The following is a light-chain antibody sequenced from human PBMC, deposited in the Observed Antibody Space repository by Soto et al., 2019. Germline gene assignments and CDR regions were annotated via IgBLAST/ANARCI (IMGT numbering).Light chain of an antibody. CDR1: QTITRSS. V-gene: IGKV3-20*01. Sequence: EIVLTQSPATLSLSPGERATLSCRASQTITRSSLAWYQQKPGQGPRLLIFGASIRATGVPDRFSASGSGTDFTLTISSLEPEDFAVYYCQQYGSSPWTFGQGTKVDIK. CDR2: GAS. CDR3: QQYGSSPWT. J-gene: IGKJ1*01.